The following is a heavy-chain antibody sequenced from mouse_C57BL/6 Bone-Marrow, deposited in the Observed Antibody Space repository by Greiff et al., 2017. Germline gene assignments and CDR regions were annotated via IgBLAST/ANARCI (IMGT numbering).Heavy chain of an antibody. Sequence: EVKLEESGGGLVKPGGSLKLSCAASGFTFSSYAMSWVRQTPEKRLEWVATISDGGSYTYYPDNVKGRFTISRDNAKNNLYLQMSHLKSEDTAMYYCARAMVRGYYFDYWGQGTTLTVSS. CDR3: ARAMVRGYYFDY. D-gene: IGHD2-2*01. V-gene: IGHV5-4*03. CDR1: GFTFSSYA. CDR2: ISDGGSYT. J-gene: IGHJ2*01.